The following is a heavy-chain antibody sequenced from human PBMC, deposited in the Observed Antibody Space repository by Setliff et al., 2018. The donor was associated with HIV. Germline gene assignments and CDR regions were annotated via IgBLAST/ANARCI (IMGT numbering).Heavy chain of an antibody. CDR3: ARLWLHYGDDIPKFDP. Sequence: SETLSLTCVVSGASVGTGDYYWTWIRQHPLKGLEWIGFIYYSGSTYFNPSLESRVTILDDPSKNEFSLQMTSLTAAGTAVYFCARLWLHYGDDIPKFDPWGQGTLVTVSS. V-gene: IGHV4-31*11. CDR1: GASVGTGDYY. J-gene: IGHJ5*02. CDR2: IYYSGST. D-gene: IGHD4-17*01.